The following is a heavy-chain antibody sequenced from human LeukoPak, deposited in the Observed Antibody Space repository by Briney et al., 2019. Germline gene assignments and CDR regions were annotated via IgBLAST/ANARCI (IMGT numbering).Heavy chain of an antibody. J-gene: IGHJ4*02. CDR3: ATGWRYYYDSSGYPELDY. D-gene: IGHD3-22*01. Sequence: SETLSLTCAVYGGSFSGYYWSWIRQPPGKGLEWIGEINHSGSTNYNPSLKSRVTISVDTSKNQFSLKLSSVTAADTAVYYCATGWRYYYDSSGYPELDYWGQGTLVTVSS. V-gene: IGHV4-34*01. CDR1: GGSFSGYY. CDR2: INHSGST.